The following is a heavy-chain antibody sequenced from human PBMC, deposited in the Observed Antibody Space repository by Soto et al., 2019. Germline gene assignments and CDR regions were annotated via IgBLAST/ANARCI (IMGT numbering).Heavy chain of an antibody. CDR3: TTFSRGVSEYYYYYGMDV. V-gene: IGHV3-73*01. J-gene: IGHJ6*02. CDR2: IRSKANSYAT. Sequence: LRLSCAASGFTFSGSAMHWVRQASGKGLEWVGRIRSKANSYATAYAASVKGRFTISRDDSKNTAYLQMNSLKTEDTAVYYCTTFSRGVSEYYYYYGMDVWGQGTTVTVSS. D-gene: IGHD1-26*01. CDR1: GFTFSGSA.